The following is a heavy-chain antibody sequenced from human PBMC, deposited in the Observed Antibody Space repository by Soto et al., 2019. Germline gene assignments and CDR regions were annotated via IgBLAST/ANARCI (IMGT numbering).Heavy chain of an antibody. D-gene: IGHD4-17*01. CDR3: AKRTSGTTWGESDY. CDR2: ISGYSGNA. Sequence: QVQVMQSGAEVKKPGDSVKVSCKTSGYIFSDYGINWVRQAPGQGLEWMGWISGYSGNANLAQKFQRRVTRTTDKSTRTAYMELRRLRADDTAVYYCAKRTSGTTWGESDYWGQGTLVTVSS. CDR1: GYIFSDYG. V-gene: IGHV1-18*04. J-gene: IGHJ4*02.